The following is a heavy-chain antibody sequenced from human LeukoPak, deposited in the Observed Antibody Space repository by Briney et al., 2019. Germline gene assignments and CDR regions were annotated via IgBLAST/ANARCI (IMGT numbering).Heavy chain of an antibody. V-gene: IGHV3-30*04. Sequence: PGGSLRLSCAASGFLFNSSAMHWVRQAPGKGLERVAVISFDGGIKYYADSVKGRFTISRDISKNTLYLQMNSLRPEDTAVYYCARGPRVGAAGFVYYHYIDVWGKGTTVTVSS. CDR3: ARGPRVGAAGFVYYHYIDV. J-gene: IGHJ6*03. D-gene: IGHD1-26*01. CDR2: ISFDGGIK. CDR1: GFLFNSSA.